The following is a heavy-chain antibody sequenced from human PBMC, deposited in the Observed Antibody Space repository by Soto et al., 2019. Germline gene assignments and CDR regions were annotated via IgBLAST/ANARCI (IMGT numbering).Heavy chain of an antibody. J-gene: IGHJ3*01. CDR2: IYTSGSS. D-gene: IGHD1-26*01. CDR1: GGSIKNYY. CDR3: ARDLVRLGSSDAFDV. Sequence: LSLTCTVSGGSIKNYYWSWVRQPAGKGLEWIGRIYTSGSSKYNPSLKSRVTLSVDTSNNQVSLTLRSVTAADTAVYFCARDLVRLGSSDAFDVWGQGTVVT. V-gene: IGHV4-4*07.